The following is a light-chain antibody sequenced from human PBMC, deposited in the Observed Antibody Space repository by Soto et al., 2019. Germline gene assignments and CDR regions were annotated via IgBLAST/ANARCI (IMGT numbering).Light chain of an antibody. J-gene: IGKJ4*01. V-gene: IGKV3-15*01. CDR1: QSISDT. CDR2: GAS. CDR3: QHFNKWPHMPA. Sequence: EIVMTQSPATLSVSPGGRATLSCRASQSISDTLAWYQQKPGQAPRLLIHGASTRAPGFPARFSGSGSGTDFTLTISSLQSEDFAVYYCQHFNKWPHMPAFGGGTKLAIK.